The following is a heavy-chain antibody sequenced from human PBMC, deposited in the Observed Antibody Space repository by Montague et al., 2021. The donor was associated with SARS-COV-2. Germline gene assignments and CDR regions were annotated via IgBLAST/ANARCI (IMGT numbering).Heavy chain of an antibody. Sequence: TLSLTCTVSGGSISSGGYYWSWIRQHPGKGLEWIGYIYYSGSTYYNPSLKSRVTKSVDTSKNQFSLKLSSVTAADTAVYYCARLTAGYCSGGSCYWGTGFDYWGQGTLVTVSS. CDR3: ARLTAGYCSGGSCYWGTGFDY. CDR2: IYYSGST. D-gene: IGHD2-15*01. J-gene: IGHJ4*02. CDR1: GGSISSGGYY. V-gene: IGHV4-31*03.